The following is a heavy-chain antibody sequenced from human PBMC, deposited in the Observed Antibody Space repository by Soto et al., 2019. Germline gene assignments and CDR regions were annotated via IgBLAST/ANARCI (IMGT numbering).Heavy chain of an antibody. CDR2: IIPILGIA. Sequence: QVQLVQSGAEVKKPGSSVKVSCKASGGTFSSYTISWVRQAPGQGLEWMGRIIPILGIANYAQKFQGRVTXXAXKXXSTAYMELSSLRSEDTAVYYCARDRDYGGNSVGAGWGQGTLVTVSS. CDR1: GGTFSSYT. CDR3: ARDRDYGGNSVGAG. J-gene: IGHJ4*02. V-gene: IGHV1-69*02. D-gene: IGHD4-17*01.